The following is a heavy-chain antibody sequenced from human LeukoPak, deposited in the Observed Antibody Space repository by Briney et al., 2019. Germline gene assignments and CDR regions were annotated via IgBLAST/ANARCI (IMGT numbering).Heavy chain of an antibody. CDR3: ARIRDSSSWYRDFDY. D-gene: IGHD6-13*01. J-gene: IGHJ4*02. Sequence: GGSLRLSCAASGFTVSSNYMSWVRQAPGKGLEWVSVIYSGGSTYYADSVKGRFTISRDNSKNTLYLQMNSLRAEDTAVYYCARIRDSSSWYRDFDYWGQGTLVTVSS. V-gene: IGHV3-66*01. CDR2: IYSGGST. CDR1: GFTVSSNY.